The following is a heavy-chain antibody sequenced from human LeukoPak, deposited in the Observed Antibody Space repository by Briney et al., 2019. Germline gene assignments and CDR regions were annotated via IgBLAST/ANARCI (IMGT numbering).Heavy chain of an antibody. V-gene: IGHV1-2*02. Sequence: ASVKVSCKASGYTFTGYYMHWVRQAPGQGLEWMGWISPNSGGTNYAQKFQGRVTMTRNTSISTAYMELSSLRSEDTAVYYCARGFMSMYGDGGDYWGQGTLVTVSS. CDR3: ARGFMSMYGDGGDY. CDR2: ISPNSGGT. CDR1: GYTFTGYY. D-gene: IGHD4-17*01. J-gene: IGHJ4*02.